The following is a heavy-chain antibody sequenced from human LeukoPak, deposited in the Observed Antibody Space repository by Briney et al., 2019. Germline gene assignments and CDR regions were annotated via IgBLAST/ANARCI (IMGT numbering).Heavy chain of an antibody. J-gene: IGHJ4*02. V-gene: IGHV4-59*08. CDR3: ARHAVAGIYYFDY. CDR1: GGSISSYY. CDR2: IYYSGST. D-gene: IGHD6-19*01. Sequence: SETLSLTCTVSGGSISSYYWSWIRQPPGKGLEWIGYIYYSGSTNYNPSLKSRVTISVDTSKNQFSLKLSSVTAADTAVYYCARHAVAGIYYFDYWGQGTLVTVSS.